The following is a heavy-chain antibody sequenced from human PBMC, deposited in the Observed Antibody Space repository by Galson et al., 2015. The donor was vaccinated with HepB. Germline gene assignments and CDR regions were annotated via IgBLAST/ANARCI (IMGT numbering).Heavy chain of an antibody. CDR3: AKGRPLWFGGYYFDY. CDR2: ISYDGSNK. J-gene: IGHJ4*02. CDR1: GFTFSSYG. V-gene: IGHV3-30*18. Sequence: SLRLSCAASGFTFSSYGMHWVRQAPGKGLEWVAVISYDGSNKYYADSVKGRFTISRDNSKNTLYLQMNSLRAEDTAVYYCAKGRPLWFGGYYFDYWGQGTLVTVSS. D-gene: IGHD3-10*01.